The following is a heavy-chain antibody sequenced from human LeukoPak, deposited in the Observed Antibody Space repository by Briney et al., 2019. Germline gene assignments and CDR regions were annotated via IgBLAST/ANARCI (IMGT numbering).Heavy chain of an antibody. Sequence: SETLSLTCAVYGGSCSGYYWSWIRHPPGKGLEWIGEINHSGSTNYNPSLKSRVTISVDTSKNQFSLKLSSVTAADTAVYYCARGRGYSSSWGQGTLVTVSS. V-gene: IGHV4-34*01. D-gene: IGHD6-13*01. CDR3: ARGRGYSSS. CDR2: INHSGST. J-gene: IGHJ4*02. CDR1: GGSCSGYY.